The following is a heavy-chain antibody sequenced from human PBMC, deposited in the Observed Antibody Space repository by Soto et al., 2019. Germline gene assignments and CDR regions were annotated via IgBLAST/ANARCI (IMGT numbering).Heavy chain of an antibody. J-gene: IGHJ4*02. CDR3: ARGGGFDS. V-gene: IGHV4-30-4*01. D-gene: IGHD3-16*01. CDR2: IYYSGRS. CDR1: GGSISSGDNY. Sequence: SETLSLTCTVSGGSISSGDNYWSWIRQPPGKGLEWIGYIYYSGRSYYKPSLKSRVTMSVDTSKNQFSLTLTSVTAADTAVYYCARGGGFDSWGRGTLVTVS.